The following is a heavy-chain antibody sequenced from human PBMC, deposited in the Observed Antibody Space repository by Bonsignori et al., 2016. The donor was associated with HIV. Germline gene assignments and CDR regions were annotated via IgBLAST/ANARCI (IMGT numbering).Heavy chain of an antibody. CDR3: ATVDVDDSGDYGPFDS. J-gene: IGHJ4*02. V-gene: IGHV1-24*01. D-gene: IGHD4-17*01. CDR2: FDPEDGAP. CDR1: GYSLTDLA. Sequence: QVLLVQSGAEVKKPGASVKVSCKVSGYSLTDLAIHWVRQAPGKGLEWMGGFDPEDGAPIYAQNFQGRVTMTEDTSADTTYMELSNLRSEDTAFYYCATVDVDDSGDYGPFDSWAQGTLVSV.